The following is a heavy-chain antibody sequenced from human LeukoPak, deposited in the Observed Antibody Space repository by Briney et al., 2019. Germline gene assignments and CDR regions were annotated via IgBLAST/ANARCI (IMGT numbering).Heavy chain of an antibody. V-gene: IGHV3-13*05. D-gene: IGHD3-10*02. J-gene: IGHJ6*04. CDR1: GFTFSSYD. CDR2: IGTAGDP. Sequence: GGSLRLSCAASGFTFSSYDMHWVRQATGKGLEWDSAIGTAGDPYYPGSVKGRFTISRENAKNSLYLQMNSLRAGDTAVYYCARVVRGAYYGMDVWGKGTTVTVSS. CDR3: ARVVRGAYYGMDV.